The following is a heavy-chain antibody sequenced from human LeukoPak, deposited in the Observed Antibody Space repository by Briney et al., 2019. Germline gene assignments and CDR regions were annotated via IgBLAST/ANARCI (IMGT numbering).Heavy chain of an antibody. Sequence: GASVKVSCKASGYTFTNYAMNWVRQAPGQGLEWMGWIHPSTGNPTYAQGFTGRFVFSLDTSVSTAYLQISSLKAEDTAVYYCARGLRDEPLRYFDWSEGGSKYYFDYWGQGTLVTVSS. J-gene: IGHJ4*02. D-gene: IGHD3-9*01. V-gene: IGHV7-4-1*02. CDR3: ARGLRDEPLRYFDWSEGGSKYYFDY. CDR1: GYTFTNYA. CDR2: IHPSTGNP.